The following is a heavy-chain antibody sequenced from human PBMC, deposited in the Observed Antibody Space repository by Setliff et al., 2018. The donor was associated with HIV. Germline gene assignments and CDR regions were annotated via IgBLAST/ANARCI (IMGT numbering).Heavy chain of an antibody. D-gene: IGHD3-22*01. CDR3: ARDLLRGDSSDC. CDR1: GGTFSTYV. J-gene: IGHJ4*02. Sequence: SVKVSCKASGGTFSTYVINWARQAPGQGLEWMGGIIPILGIVNYAQRFQGRVTITADESTSTGYMELSSLRSEDTAVYYCARDLLRGDSSDCWGQGTLVTVSS. V-gene: IGHV1-69*10. CDR2: IIPILGIV.